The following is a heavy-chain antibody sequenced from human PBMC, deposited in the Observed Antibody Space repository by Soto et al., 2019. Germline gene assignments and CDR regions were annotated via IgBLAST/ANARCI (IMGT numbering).Heavy chain of an antibody. Sequence: QVQLVQSGAEVKKPGSSVKVSRKASGGTFSSYAISWVRQAPGQGLEWMGGIIPIFGTANYAQKFQGRVTITADESTSTAYMELSSLRAEDTAVYYWARDRGRTPAIMLYNWFDPGGQGTLVTVSS. CDR3: ARDRGRTPAIMLYNWFDP. CDR2: IIPIFGTA. V-gene: IGHV1-69*01. D-gene: IGHD3-10*02. J-gene: IGHJ5*02. CDR1: GGTFSSYA.